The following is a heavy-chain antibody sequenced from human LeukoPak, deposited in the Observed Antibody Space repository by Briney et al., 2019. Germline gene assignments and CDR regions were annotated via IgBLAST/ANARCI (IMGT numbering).Heavy chain of an antibody. J-gene: IGHJ6*02. CDR1: GFTLSTNA. V-gene: IGHV3-23*01. Sequence: GGSLRLSCLTSGFTLSTNAMSWVRQAPGKGLEWISGISGSGASTYYADSVKGRFTISRDDSRNTLYLQMNSLRGDDTAVYYCARVGIAVAGTNYYYYYGMDVWGQGTTVTVSS. CDR2: ISGSGAST. CDR3: ARVGIAVAGTNYYYYYGMDV. D-gene: IGHD6-19*01.